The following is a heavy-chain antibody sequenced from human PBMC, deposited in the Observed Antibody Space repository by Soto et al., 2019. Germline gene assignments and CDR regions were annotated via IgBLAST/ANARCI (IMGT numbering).Heavy chain of an antibody. J-gene: IGHJ6*03. D-gene: IGHD2-2*01. CDR1: GGSFSGYY. V-gene: IGHV4-34*01. CDR2: INHSGST. Sequence: PSETLSLTCAVYGGSFSGYYWSWIRQPPGKGLEWIGEINHSGSTNYNPSLKSRVTISVDTSKNQFSLKLSSVTAADTAVYYCARKGIVVVPAARGEYYYYMDVWGKGTTVTVSS. CDR3: ARKGIVVVPAARGEYYYYMDV.